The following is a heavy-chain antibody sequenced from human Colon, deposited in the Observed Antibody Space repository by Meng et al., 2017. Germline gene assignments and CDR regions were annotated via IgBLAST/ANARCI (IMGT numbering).Heavy chain of an antibody. V-gene: IGHV4-4*07. CDR3: ARGPAGTGFDY. Sequence: SETLSLTCTVSSGPISSNYWNWIRQPAGKGLEWIGRFYTSGSINYNPSLKSRVTMSLNTYKNQFYLNLTSVTAADTAVYFCARGPAGTGFDYWGQGTLVTVSS. CDR1: SGPISSNY. J-gene: IGHJ4*02. CDR2: FYTSGSI. D-gene: IGHD6-19*01.